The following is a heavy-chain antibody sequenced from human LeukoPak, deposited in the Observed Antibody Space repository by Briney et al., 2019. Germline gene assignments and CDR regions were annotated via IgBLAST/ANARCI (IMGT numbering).Heavy chain of an antibody. D-gene: IGHD3-10*01. V-gene: IGHV1-2*02. CDR1: GYPFSSYD. CDR2: INPNSGGT. Sequence: ASLKVSCKASGYPFSSYDINWVRQAPGQGLEWMGWINPNSGGTNYAQKFQGRVTMTRDTSISTAYMELSRLRSDDTAVYYCARVGEVGLWGQGTLVTVSS. J-gene: IGHJ5*02. CDR3: ARVGEVGL.